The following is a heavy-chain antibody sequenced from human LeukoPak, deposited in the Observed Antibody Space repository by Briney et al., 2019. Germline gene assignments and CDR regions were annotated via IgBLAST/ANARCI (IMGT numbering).Heavy chain of an antibody. V-gene: IGHV1-2*02. J-gene: IGHJ4*02. Sequence: ASVKVSCKASGYTFTGYYIHWVRQAPGQGLEWMGWINPNRGGTNYAQKFQGRVTMTRDTSVSTAYMDLSSLRSDDTAVYYCARDDAAAAGFYFDYWGQGTLVTVSS. CDR2: INPNRGGT. D-gene: IGHD6-13*01. CDR3: ARDDAAAAGFYFDY. CDR1: GYTFTGYY.